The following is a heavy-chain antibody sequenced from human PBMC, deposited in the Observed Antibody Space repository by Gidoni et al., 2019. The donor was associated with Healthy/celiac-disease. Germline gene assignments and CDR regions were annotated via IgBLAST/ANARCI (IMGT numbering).Heavy chain of an antibody. V-gene: IGHV3-15*01. Sequence: EVQLVESGGGLVKPGGSLRLSCAASGFTFSNAWLSWFRQAPGKGLEWVGRIKSKTDGGTTDYAAPVKGRFTISRDDSKNTLYLQMNSLKTEDTAVYYCTTDGAETSDSSGYYRVGAFDIWGQGTMVTVSS. CDR2: IKSKTDGGTT. J-gene: IGHJ3*02. CDR3: TTDGAETSDSSGYYRVGAFDI. D-gene: IGHD3-22*01. CDR1: GFTFSNAW.